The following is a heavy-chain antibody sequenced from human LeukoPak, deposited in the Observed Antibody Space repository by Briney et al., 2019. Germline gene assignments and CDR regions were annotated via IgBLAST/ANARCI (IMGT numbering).Heavy chain of an antibody. J-gene: IGHJ3*02. CDR2: ISSSSSYI. CDR1: GFTFSRYS. V-gene: IGHV3-21*01. Sequence: GSPRLTCAASGFTFSRYSMSWVRQAPGKGLEWVSSISSSSSYIYYTDSTKCRFTISRDNAMNALSLKMNSLRAVDTAASYCARELYYYDSSGYGSEAFGIWGQGKMITVFS. CDR3: ARELYYYDSSGYGSEAFGI. D-gene: IGHD3-22*01.